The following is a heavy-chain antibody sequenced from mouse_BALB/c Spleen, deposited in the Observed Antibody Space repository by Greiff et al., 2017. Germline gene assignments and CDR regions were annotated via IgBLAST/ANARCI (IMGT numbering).Heavy chain of an antibody. CDR1: GYTFTSYW. V-gene: IGHV1S81*02. D-gene: IGHD2-10*02. CDR2: INPSNGRT. J-gene: IGHJ2*01. CDR3: APGGYGNYDFDY. Sequence: QVQLQQPGAELVKPGASVKLSCKASGYTFTSYWMHWVKQRPGQGLEWIGEINPSNGRTNYNEKFKSKATLTVDKSSSTAYMQLSSLTSEDSAVYYCAPGGYGNYDFDYWGQGTTLTVSA.